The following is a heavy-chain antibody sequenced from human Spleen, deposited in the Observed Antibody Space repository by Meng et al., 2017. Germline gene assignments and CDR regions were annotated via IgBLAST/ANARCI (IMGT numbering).Heavy chain of an antibody. D-gene: IGHD4-11*01. J-gene: IGHJ4*02. CDR2: ISTTSDYI. CDR3: ARGPTTMAHDFDY. CDR1: GFTFSSYG. Sequence: GESLKISCAASGFTFSSYGMNWVRQAPGKGLEWVSSISTTSDYIYYADSVKGRFTISRDNAENSLYLQMNSLRAEDTAVYYCARGPTTMAHDFDYWGQGTLVTVSS. V-gene: IGHV3-21*01.